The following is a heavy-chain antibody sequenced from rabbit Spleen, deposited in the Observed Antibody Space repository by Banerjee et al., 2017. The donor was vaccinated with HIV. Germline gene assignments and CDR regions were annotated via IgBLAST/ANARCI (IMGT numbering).Heavy chain of an antibody. CDR2: IGAGSGTT. CDR3: ATGYSDIFFNL. J-gene: IGHJ4*01. V-gene: IGHV1S45*01. Sequence: QQQLVESGGGLVKPEGSLTLTCEASGFSFSSGYYLSWVRQAPGKGLEWIGCIGAGSGTTWCAARAKGRFTISKTSSTTVTLQATGLTAADTATYFCATGYSDIFFNLWGPGTLVTVS. CDR1: GFSFSSGYY. D-gene: IGHD1-1*01.